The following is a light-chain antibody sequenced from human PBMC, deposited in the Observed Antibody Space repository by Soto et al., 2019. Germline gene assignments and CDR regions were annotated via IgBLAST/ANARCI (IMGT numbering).Light chain of an antibody. CDR3: TSYVGNDIWV. CDR2: EVT. J-gene: IGLJ3*02. V-gene: IGLV2-8*01. CDR1: SSDVGAYKY. Sequence: QSVLTQPPSASGSPGQSVTISCTGTSSDVGAYKYVSWYQQYPGKAPKLMIYEVTKRPSGVPDRFCGSKSGNTASLTVSGLQAEDEADYYCTSYVGNDIWVFGGGTKVTVL.